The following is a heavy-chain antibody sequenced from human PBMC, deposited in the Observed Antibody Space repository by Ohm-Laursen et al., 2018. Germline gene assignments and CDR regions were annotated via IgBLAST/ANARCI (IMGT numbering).Heavy chain of an antibody. D-gene: IGHD2/OR15-2a*01. J-gene: IGHJ5*02. V-gene: IGHV3-15*01. CDR1: GFIVSNNY. Sequence: GSLRLSCAASGFIVSNNYMNWVRQAPGKGLEYVGRIKSKAAGETREYAEPVKGRFTILRDDSKNTLSLQMNSLKTEDTGVYYCSSDHFSWGQGTLVTVSS. CDR2: IKSKAAGETR. CDR3: SSDHFS.